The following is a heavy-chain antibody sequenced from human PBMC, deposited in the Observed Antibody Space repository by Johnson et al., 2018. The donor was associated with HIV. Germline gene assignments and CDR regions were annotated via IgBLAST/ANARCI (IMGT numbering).Heavy chain of an antibody. J-gene: IGHJ3*02. CDR3: ARDRVGATPRTGYDAFDI. V-gene: IGHV3-30-3*01. CDR2: ISYDGSNK. D-gene: IGHD1-26*01. CDR1: GFTFSSYA. Sequence: QVQVLESGGGVVQPGRSLRLSCAASGFTFSSYAMHWVRQAPGKGLEWVAVISYDGSNKYYADSVKGRFTVSRDNSKNTLYLQMNSLRAEDTAVYYCARDRVGATPRTGYDAFDIWGQGTMVTVSS.